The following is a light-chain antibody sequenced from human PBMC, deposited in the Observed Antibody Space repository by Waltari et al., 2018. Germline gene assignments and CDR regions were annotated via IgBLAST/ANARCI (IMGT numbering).Light chain of an antibody. V-gene: IGKV1-17*03. CDR2: GAS. Sequence: DIQMTLSPSAMSASIGDRVTITCRGSQAITHYLAWFQQKPGKAPKRLIYGASILQSGVPARFSGSGSGTEFTLTINSLQAEDFATYYCLQYKSYPLTFGPGTKVDLK. J-gene: IGKJ3*01. CDR1: QAITHY. CDR3: LQYKSYPLT.